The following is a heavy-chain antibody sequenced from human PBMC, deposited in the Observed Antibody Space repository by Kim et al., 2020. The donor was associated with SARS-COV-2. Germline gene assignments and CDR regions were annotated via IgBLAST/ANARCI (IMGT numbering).Heavy chain of an antibody. Sequence: SVKGRCTISRYNSKNTLYLQMNSLRAEDTAVYYGAKSEWFGEHYGWYFDLWGRGTLVTVSS. V-gene: IGHV3-33*06. J-gene: IGHJ2*01. D-gene: IGHD3-10*01. CDR3: AKSEWFGEHYGWYFDL.